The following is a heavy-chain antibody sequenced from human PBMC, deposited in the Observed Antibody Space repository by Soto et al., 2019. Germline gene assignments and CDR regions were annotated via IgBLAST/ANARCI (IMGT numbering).Heavy chain of an antibody. J-gene: IGHJ4*02. CDR2: INAGNGNT. CDR1: GYTFTSYA. Sequence: ASVKVSCKASGYTFTSYAMHWVRQAPGQRLEWMGWINAGNGNTKYSQKFQGRVTITRDTSASTAYMELSSLRSEDTTVYYCARDMGFGLSDYWGQGTLVTVSS. D-gene: IGHD3-10*01. CDR3: ARDMGFGLSDY. V-gene: IGHV1-3*01.